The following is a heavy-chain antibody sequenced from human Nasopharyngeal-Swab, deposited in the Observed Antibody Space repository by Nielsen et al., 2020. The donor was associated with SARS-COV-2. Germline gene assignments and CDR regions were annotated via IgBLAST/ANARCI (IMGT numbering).Heavy chain of an antibody. D-gene: IGHD2-2*01. CDR3: ARAPRYCSSTSCRRGAFDI. J-gene: IGHJ3*02. CDR2: INAGNGNT. Sequence: ASVKVSCKASGYTFTSYAMHWVRQAPGQRLEWMGWINAGNGNTKYSQKFQGRVTITRDTSASTAYMELSSLRSEDTAVYYCARAPRYCSSTSCRRGAFDIWGQGTMVTVSS. CDR1: GYTFTSYA. V-gene: IGHV1-3*01.